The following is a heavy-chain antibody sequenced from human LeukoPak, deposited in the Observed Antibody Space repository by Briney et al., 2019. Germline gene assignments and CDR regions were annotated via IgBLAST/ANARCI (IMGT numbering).Heavy chain of an antibody. CDR3: ARSRGAFICFFDY. J-gene: IGHJ4*02. Sequence: GGSLRLSCAASGFAFSSYAMHWVRQAPGKGLEWVAVISYDGSNTYYADSVKGRFTISRDNSKNTLYLQMNSLRAEDTAVYYCARSRGAFICFFDYGAQEPLVPVPS. CDR1: GFAFSSYA. V-gene: IGHV3-30*04. D-gene: IGHD3-16*01. CDR2: ISYDGSNT.